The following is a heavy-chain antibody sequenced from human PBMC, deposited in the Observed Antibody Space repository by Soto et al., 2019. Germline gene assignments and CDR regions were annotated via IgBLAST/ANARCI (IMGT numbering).Heavy chain of an antibody. J-gene: IGHJ4*02. Sequence: SDTLSLTCTVSGGSISSYYWSWIRQPPGKGLEWIGYIYYSGSTNYNPSLKSRVTISVDTSKNQFSLKLSSVTAADTAVYYCARIRYGSGSQSPLLDYWGQGTLVTVSS. D-gene: IGHD3-10*01. CDR2: IYYSGST. CDR1: GGSISSYY. V-gene: IGHV4-59*12. CDR3: ARIRYGSGSQSPLLDY.